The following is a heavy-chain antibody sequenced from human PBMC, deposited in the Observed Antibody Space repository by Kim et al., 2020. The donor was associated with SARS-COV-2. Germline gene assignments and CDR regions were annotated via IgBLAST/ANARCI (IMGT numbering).Heavy chain of an antibody. V-gene: IGHV3-74*01. Sequence: GGSLRLSCATSGFTFTSYWMHWFRQAPGEGLVWVARTNNGESVTNYADSVKGRFTISRDNAKNTLYLEMNSLRPEDTAVYYCARIRFGVFDPWGQGTLVIVSS. CDR1: GFTFTSYW. CDR2: TNNGESVT. D-gene: IGHD3-10*01. CDR3: ARIRFGVFDP. J-gene: IGHJ5*02.